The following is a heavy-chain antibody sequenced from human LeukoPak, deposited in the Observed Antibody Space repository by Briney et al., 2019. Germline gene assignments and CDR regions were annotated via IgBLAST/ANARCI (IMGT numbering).Heavy chain of an antibody. CDR2: ISYDGSNK. Sequence: PGGSLRLSCAASGFTFSSYAMHWVRQAPGKGLEWVAVISYDGSNKYYADSVKGRFTISRDNSKNTLYLQMNSLRAEDTAVYYCARDRGGYYYDSSVSGAFDIWGQGTMVTVSS. CDR3: ARDRGGYYYDSSVSGAFDI. CDR1: GFTFSSYA. J-gene: IGHJ3*02. D-gene: IGHD3-22*01. V-gene: IGHV3-30-3*01.